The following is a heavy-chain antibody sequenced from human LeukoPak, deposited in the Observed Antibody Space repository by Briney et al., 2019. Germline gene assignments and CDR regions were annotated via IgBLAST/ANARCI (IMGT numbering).Heavy chain of an antibody. CDR1: GYTFTNYF. CDR2: INPSGGST. J-gene: IGHJ5*02. CDR3: ARGLNYYDSSGYYYVSYWFDP. V-gene: IGHV1-46*01. Sequence: ASVKVSCKASGYTFTNYFLHWVRQAPGQGLEWMGLINPSGGSTTYAQKFQGRVTMTRNTSISTAYMELSSLRSEDTAVYYCARGLNYYDSSGYYYVSYWFDPWGQGTLVTVSS. D-gene: IGHD3-22*01.